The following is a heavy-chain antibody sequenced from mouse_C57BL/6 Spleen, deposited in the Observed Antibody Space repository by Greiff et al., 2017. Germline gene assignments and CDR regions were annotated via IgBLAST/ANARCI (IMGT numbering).Heavy chain of an antibody. Sequence: VQLQQSGPELVKPGASVKISCKASGYSFTSYYIHWVKQRPGQGLEWIGWIYPGSGNTKYNEKFKGKATLTADTSSSTAYMQLSSLTSEDSAVYYCARSALNWDYFDYWGQGTTLTVSS. D-gene: IGHD4-1*01. CDR3: ARSALNWDYFDY. V-gene: IGHV1-66*01. J-gene: IGHJ2*01. CDR1: GYSFTSYY. CDR2: IYPGSGNT.